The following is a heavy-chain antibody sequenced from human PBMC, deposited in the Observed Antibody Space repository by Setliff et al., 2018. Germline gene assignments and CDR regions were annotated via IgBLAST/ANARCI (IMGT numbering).Heavy chain of an antibody. CDR2: ISSSSSTI. J-gene: IGHJ4*02. CDR3: ARQKLYYYHRAKNL. CDR1: GFTFSSYS. D-gene: IGHD2-2*01. Sequence: PGGSLRLSCAASGFTFSSYSMNWVRQAPGKGLEWVSYISSSSSTIYYADSVKGRFTISRDNAKNSLYLQMNSLRAEDTAVYYCARQKLYYYHRAKNLWGQGTLVTDSS. V-gene: IGHV3-48*01.